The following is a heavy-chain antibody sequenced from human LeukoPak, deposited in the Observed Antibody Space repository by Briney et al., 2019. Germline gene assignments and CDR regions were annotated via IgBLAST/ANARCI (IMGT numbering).Heavy chain of an antibody. CDR3: ARTPRGDDYGDYEGRFDP. Sequence: ASVKVSCKASGYTFTGYYVHWVRQAPGQGLEWMGWINPNSGGTNYAQKFQGRVTMTRDTSISTAYMELSRLRSDDTAVYYCARTPRGDDYGDYEGRFDPWGQGTLVTVSS. CDR2: INPNSGGT. V-gene: IGHV1-2*02. CDR1: GYTFTGYY. D-gene: IGHD4-17*01. J-gene: IGHJ5*02.